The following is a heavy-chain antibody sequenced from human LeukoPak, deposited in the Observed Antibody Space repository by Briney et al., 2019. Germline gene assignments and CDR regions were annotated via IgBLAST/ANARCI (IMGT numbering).Heavy chain of an antibody. Sequence: SETLSLTCAVSGYSISSGYYWGWIRQPPGKGLEWIGSIYHSGSTYYNPSLKSRVTISVDTSKNQFSLKLSSVTAADTAVYYCARLGRDGYSDYWGQGTLVTVSS. CDR3: ARLGRDGYSDY. CDR2: IYHSGST. V-gene: IGHV4-38-2*01. D-gene: IGHD5-24*01. CDR1: GYSISSGYY. J-gene: IGHJ4*02.